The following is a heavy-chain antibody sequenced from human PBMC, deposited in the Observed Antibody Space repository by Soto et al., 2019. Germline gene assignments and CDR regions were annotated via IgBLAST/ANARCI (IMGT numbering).Heavy chain of an antibody. D-gene: IGHD2-2*01. CDR1: GDTFTSYY. V-gene: IGHV1-3*01. CDR2: INPGNGDT. Sequence: ASVKVSCKAPGDTFTSYYLNWVRQAPGQRLEWMGWINPGNGDTKYSQKFQGRVTITRDTSATTAYMELSSLRSEDSAVFYCARTDCSSTSCYNYYYYGMDVWGQGTTVTVSS. J-gene: IGHJ6*02. CDR3: ARTDCSSTSCYNYYYYGMDV.